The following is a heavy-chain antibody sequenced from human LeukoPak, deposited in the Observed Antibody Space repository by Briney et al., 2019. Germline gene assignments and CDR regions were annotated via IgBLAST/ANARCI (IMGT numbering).Heavy chain of an antibody. D-gene: IGHD1-26*01. J-gene: IGHJ4*03. CDR1: GFTFSGYG. Sequence: GSLRLSCAASGFTFSGYGMHWVRQAPGKGLEWVAVIWYDGSNKYYADSVKGRFTISRDNSKNTLYLQMNSLRADDTAVYYCATENSGSYYGYFDSWGQGTLVTVSS. CDR2: IWYDGSNK. CDR3: ATENSGSYYGYFDS. V-gene: IGHV3-33*01.